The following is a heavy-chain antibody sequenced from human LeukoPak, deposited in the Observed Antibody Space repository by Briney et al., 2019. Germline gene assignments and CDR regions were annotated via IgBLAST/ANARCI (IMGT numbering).Heavy chain of an antibody. V-gene: IGHV1-18*04. CDR1: GYTFADYY. J-gene: IGHJ3*01. CDR2: ITVYNNKT. CDR3: ARQRFGDVHAFDV. Sequence: ASVKVSCKASGYTFADYYIHWVRQAPGQGLEWMALITVYNNKTDYAQKFEGRVTVTTDTSTSTAYMELRSLTSDDTAVYYCARQRFGDVHAFDVWGQGTVVSVS. D-gene: IGHD3-10*01.